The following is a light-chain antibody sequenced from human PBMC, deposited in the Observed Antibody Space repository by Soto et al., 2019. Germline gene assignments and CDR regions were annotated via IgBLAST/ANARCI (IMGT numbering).Light chain of an antibody. Sequence: DIQMTPSPSTLSASVGDRVTITCRASQSISSWLAWYQQKPGKAPKLLIYDASSLESGVPSRFSGSGSGTDFTLTISSLQPEDFATYYCQQSHSIPWTFGQGTKVDIK. CDR3: QQSHSIPWT. CDR2: DAS. J-gene: IGKJ1*01. V-gene: IGKV1-5*01. CDR1: QSISSW.